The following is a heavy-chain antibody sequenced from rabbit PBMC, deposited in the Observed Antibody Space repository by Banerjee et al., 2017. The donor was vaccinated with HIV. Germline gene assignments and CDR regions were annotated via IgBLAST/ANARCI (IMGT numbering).Heavy chain of an antibody. V-gene: IGHV1S45*01. J-gene: IGHJ5*01. CDR3: ARTPDSNYWLTWLDL. D-gene: IGHD8-1*01. CDR2: SASSTTST. CDR1: GFSFSSNYY. Sequence: QEQLVESGGGLVQPEGSLTLTCTASGFSFSSNYYMCWVRQAPGKGLEWIACSASSTTSTYYASWVNGRFTISKISSTTATLQMTSLTAADTATYFCARTPDSNYWLTWLDLWGPGTLVTVS.